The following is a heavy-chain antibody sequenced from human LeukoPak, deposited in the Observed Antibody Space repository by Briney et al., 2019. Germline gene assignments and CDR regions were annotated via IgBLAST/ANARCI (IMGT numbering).Heavy chain of an antibody. CDR2: IYYSGST. J-gene: IGHJ5*02. Sequence: KPSETLSLTCTVSGGSISSYYWSWIRQPPGKGLEWIGYIYYSGSTNYNPSLKSRVTISVDTSKNQFSLKLSSVTAADTAVYYCARFGRGGGYDFWSGYSSTGNWFDPWGQGTLVTVSS. CDR1: GGSISSYY. V-gene: IGHV4-59*01. CDR3: ARFGRGGGYDFWSGYSSTGNWFDP. D-gene: IGHD3-3*01.